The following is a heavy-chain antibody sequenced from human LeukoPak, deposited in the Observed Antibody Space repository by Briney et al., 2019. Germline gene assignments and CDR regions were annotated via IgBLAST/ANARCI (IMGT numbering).Heavy chain of an antibody. Sequence: GGSLRLSCAASGFAFSRYVMHWVRQTPGKGLEDVSTISSSGGSTYYANSVKGRFTISRDNSKNMLYLQMGSLRAEDMAVYYCAREGCYCTNGVCCTDYWGQGTLVTVSS. CDR3: AREGCYCTNGVCCTDY. D-gene: IGHD2-8*01. CDR1: GFAFSRYV. J-gene: IGHJ4*02. CDR2: ISSSGGST. V-gene: IGHV3-64*01.